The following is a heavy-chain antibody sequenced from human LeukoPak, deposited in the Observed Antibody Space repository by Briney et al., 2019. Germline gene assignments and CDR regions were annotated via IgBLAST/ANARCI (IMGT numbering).Heavy chain of an antibody. Sequence: PSETLSLTCAVYGGSFSGYYWSWIRQPPGKGLEWIGEINHSGSTNYNPSLKSRVTISVDTSKNQFSLKLSSVTAADTAVYYCARGRGSSSMGDFPWKDHDFAYWGQGTLVTVSS. CDR1: GGSFSGYY. V-gene: IGHV4-34*01. CDR3: ARGRGSSSMGDFPWKDHDFAY. J-gene: IGHJ4*02. CDR2: INHSGST. D-gene: IGHD6-6*01.